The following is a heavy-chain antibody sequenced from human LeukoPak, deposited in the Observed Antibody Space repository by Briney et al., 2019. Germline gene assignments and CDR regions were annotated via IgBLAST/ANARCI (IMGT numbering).Heavy chain of an antibody. CDR3: ARDSTWQLDY. CDR1: GFTFSTHW. Sequence: GGSLRLSCTASGFTFSTHWMTWVRQPPGKGLEWVANIKEDGSVKYYVDSVKGRFTISRDNTKNALYLQMNSLRADDTAVYFCARDSTWQLDYWGQGTLITVSS. J-gene: IGHJ4*02. CDR2: IKEDGSVK. D-gene: IGHD5-12*01. V-gene: IGHV3-7*03.